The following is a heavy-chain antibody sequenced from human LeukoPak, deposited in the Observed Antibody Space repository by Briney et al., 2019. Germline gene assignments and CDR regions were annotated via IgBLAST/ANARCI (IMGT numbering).Heavy chain of an antibody. CDR2: IYSGGST. Sequence: PGGSLRLSCAASGFTFSSYGMHWVRQAPGKGLEWVSVIYSGGSTYYADSVKGRFTISRDNSKNTLYLQMNSLRAEDTAVYYCPRDRYYDSSGYSYYFDYWGQGTLVTVSS. J-gene: IGHJ4*02. V-gene: IGHV3-66*01. CDR1: GFTFSSYG. CDR3: PRDRYYDSSGYSYYFDY. D-gene: IGHD3-22*01.